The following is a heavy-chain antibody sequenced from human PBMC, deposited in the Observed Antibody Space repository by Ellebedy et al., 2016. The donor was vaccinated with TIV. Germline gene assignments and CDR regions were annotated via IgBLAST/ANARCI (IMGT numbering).Heavy chain of an antibody. CDR3: ARRGNYLGDAFDV. CDR2: IVGIGSTT. CDR1: GFDFSAYS. J-gene: IGHJ3*01. Sequence: GGSLRLSXVASGFDFSAYSMNWVRQTPGKGLEWISYIVGIGSTTYYGDSVRGRFTISRDNAKNSLYLHMSSLRDEDTAVYYCARRGNYLGDAFDVWGQGTVVTVSS. D-gene: IGHD1-26*01. V-gene: IGHV3-48*02.